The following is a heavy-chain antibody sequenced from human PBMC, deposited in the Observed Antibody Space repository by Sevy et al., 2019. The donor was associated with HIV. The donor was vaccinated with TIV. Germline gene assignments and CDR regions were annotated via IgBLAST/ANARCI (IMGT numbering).Heavy chain of an antibody. V-gene: IGHV3-23*01. Sequence: GGSLRLSCAASGFTFSGYAMSWDRQAPGKGLEWVSAISGKGGSTHYADSLEGRFTISRDNPKNTLYLQMNSLRAEDTAVYYCAKTINSGGGVVPAANYYYYGMDVWGQGTTVTVSS. D-gene: IGHD2-2*01. CDR3: AKTINSGGGVVPAANYYYYGMDV. CDR2: ISGKGGST. J-gene: IGHJ6*02. CDR1: GFTFSGYA.